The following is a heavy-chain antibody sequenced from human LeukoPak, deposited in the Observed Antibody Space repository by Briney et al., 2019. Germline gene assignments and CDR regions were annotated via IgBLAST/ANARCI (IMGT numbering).Heavy chain of an antibody. CDR1: GYTFTSYD. CDR3: ATVQWLDDAFDV. J-gene: IGHJ3*01. D-gene: IGHD6-19*01. CDR2: MNPNSGNT. Sequence: ASVKVSCKASGYTFTSYDINWVRQATGQGLEWMGWMNPNSGNTGYAQKFQGRVTITRNTSISTAYMELSSLTYEDTAMFFCATVQWLDDAFDVWGQGAMVTVSS. V-gene: IGHV1-8*03.